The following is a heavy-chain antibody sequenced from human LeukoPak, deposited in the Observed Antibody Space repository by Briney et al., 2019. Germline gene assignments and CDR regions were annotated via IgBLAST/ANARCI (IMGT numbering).Heavy chain of an antibody. CDR1: GYTFNSQD. CDR3: ARILPQPLRYFDWLSTKTRNFDY. Sequence: ASVKVSCKASGYTFNSQDINWVRQAPGQGLEWMGWLNPNTGNAGLARKFQGRVSLTRNTFISTAYMELSSLRSEDTAVYYCARILPQPLRYFDWLSTKTRNFDYWGQGTLVTVSS. J-gene: IGHJ4*02. D-gene: IGHD3-9*01. CDR2: LNPNTGNA. V-gene: IGHV1-8*03.